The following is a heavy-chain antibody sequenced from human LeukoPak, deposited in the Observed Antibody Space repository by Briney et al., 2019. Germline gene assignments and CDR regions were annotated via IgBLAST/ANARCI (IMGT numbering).Heavy chain of an antibody. V-gene: IGHV1-2*02. Sequence: GASVKVSCKASGYTFTGYYMHWVRQAPGQGLEWMGWINPNSGDTKYAQKFQGRVTLTRNTSISTAYMELSRLRSDDTAVYYCAREGTIYGVDVWGQGTMVTVSS. CDR3: AREGTIYGVDV. D-gene: IGHD4-17*01. CDR1: GYTFTGYY. J-gene: IGHJ3*01. CDR2: INPNSGDT.